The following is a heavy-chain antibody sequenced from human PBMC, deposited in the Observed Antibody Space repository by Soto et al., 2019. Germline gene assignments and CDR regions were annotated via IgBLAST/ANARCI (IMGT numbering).Heavy chain of an antibody. CDR1: GGTFSSYA. CDR2: IIPIFGTA. J-gene: IGHJ4*02. D-gene: IGHD1-7*01. CDR3: AEAPYNWNYGLDY. V-gene: IGHV1-69*06. Sequence: VASVKVSCKASGGTFSSYAISWVRQAPGQGLEWMGGIIPIFGTANYAQKFQGIVTITADKSTSTAYMELSSLRAEDTAVYYCAEAPYNWNYGLDYWGQGTLVTVSS.